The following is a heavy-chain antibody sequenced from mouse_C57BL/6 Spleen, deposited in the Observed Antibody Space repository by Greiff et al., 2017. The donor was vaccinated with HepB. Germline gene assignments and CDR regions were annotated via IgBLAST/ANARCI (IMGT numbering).Heavy chain of an antibody. CDR2: ILPGSGST. D-gene: IGHD2-4*01. V-gene: IGHV1-9*01. Sequence: QVQLQQSGAELMKPGASVKLSCKATGYTFTGYWIEWVKQRPGHGLEWIGEILPGSGSTNYNEKFKGKATFTADTSSNTAYMQLSSLTTEDSAIYYCARLGLYYDYRGGAMDYWGQGTSVTVSS. J-gene: IGHJ4*01. CDR3: ARLGLYYDYRGGAMDY. CDR1: GYTFTGYW.